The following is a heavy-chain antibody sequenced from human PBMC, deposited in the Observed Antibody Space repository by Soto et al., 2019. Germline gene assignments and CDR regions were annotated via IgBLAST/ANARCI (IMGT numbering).Heavy chain of an antibody. CDR1: GGTFSSYA. CDR2: INPGGGST. D-gene: IGHD6-19*01. CDR3: ARGLAVAYSPALL. V-gene: IGHV1-46*01. Sequence: ASVKVSCKASGGTFSSYAISWMRQAPGQGLEWMGVINPGGGSTSYAQKLHGRVTMTRDTSTSTVYMELSSLRSEDTAVYYCARGLAVAYSPALLWGQGTLVTVSS. J-gene: IGHJ4*02.